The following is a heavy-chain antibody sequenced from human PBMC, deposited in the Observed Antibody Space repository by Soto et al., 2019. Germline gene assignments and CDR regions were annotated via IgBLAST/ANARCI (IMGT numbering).Heavy chain of an antibody. CDR1: GYSFTSYW. J-gene: IGHJ6*02. CDR2: IYPCDSDT. Sequence: PGESLKISCKGSGYSFTSYWIGWVRQMPGKGLEWMGFIYPCDSDTRYSPSFQGQVTISADKSISTAYLQWSSLKASDTAMYHCARQASTIFGVVKDYYYYYGMDVWGQGTTVTVSS. CDR3: ARQASTIFGVVKDYYYYYGMDV. D-gene: IGHD3-3*01. V-gene: IGHV5-51*01.